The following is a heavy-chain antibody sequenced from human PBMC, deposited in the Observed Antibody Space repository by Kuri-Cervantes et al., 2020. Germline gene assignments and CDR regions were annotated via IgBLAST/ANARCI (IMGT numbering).Heavy chain of an antibody. V-gene: IGHV1-8*01. Sequence: ASVKVSCKASGYTFSRYDINWVRQATGQGLEWMGWMIPNTGNTGYAQKFQGRVTMTRSTSISTAYMELSSLRSEDTDLYYCVRDRTRDWSSASCSSFDYWGQGTLVTVSS. CDR2: MIPNTGNT. J-gene: IGHJ4*02. D-gene: IGHD2-2*01. CDR1: GYTFSRYD. CDR3: VRDRTRDWSSASCSSFDY.